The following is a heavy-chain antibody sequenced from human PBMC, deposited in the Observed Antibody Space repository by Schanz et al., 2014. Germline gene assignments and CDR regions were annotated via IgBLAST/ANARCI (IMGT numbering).Heavy chain of an antibody. CDR2: ISFDGRNT. D-gene: IGHD3-10*01. CDR1: GITLSGYG. Sequence: QVQLVESGGGVVQPGRSLRLSCAASGITLSGYGLHWVRQAPGKGLEWVGFISFDGRNTGYAHSVKGRFTISRDNSKNTLYLQMDSLRAEDTAVYYCARGIITMVRGGDVGAFDIWGQGTMVTVSS. CDR3: ARGIITMVRGGDVGAFDI. V-gene: IGHV3-30*03. J-gene: IGHJ3*02.